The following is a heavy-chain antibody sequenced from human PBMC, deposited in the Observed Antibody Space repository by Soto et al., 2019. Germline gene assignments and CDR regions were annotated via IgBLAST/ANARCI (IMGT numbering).Heavy chain of an antibody. V-gene: IGHV3-30-3*01. Sequence: GGSLRLSCAASGFTFSSYAMHWVRQAPGKGLEWVAVISYDGSNKYYADSVKGRFTISRDNSKNTLYLQMNSLRAEDTAVYYCASEEEQLEGYYFDYWGQGTLVTVSS. D-gene: IGHD6-13*01. CDR1: GFTFSSYA. J-gene: IGHJ4*02. CDR2: ISYDGSNK. CDR3: ASEEEQLEGYYFDY.